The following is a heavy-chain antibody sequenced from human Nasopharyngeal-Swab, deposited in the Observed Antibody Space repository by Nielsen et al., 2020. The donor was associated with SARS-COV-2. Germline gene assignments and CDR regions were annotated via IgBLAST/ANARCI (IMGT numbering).Heavy chain of an antibody. Sequence: GESLKISCAASGFTFSSYEMNWIRQAPGKGLEWVSYISSSGSTIYYADSVKGRFTISRDNAKNSLYLQMNSLRAEDTAVYYCAREEDYGGIGYWGQGTLVTVSS. D-gene: IGHD4-23*01. V-gene: IGHV3-48*03. CDR1: GFTFSSYE. J-gene: IGHJ4*02. CDR3: AREEDYGGIGY. CDR2: ISSSGSTI.